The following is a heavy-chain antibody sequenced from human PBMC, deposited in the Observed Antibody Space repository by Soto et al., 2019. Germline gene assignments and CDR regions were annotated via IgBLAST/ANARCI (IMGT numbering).Heavy chain of an antibody. J-gene: IGHJ4*02. CDR3: ARHDSYSSSRHFDY. CDR2: IYYSGST. V-gene: IGHV4-39*01. Sequence: PSETLSLTCTVSGGSISSSSYYWGWIRQPPGKGLEWIGSIYYSGSTYYNPSLKSRVTISVDTSKNQFSLKLSSVTAADTAVYYCARHDSYSSSRHFDYWGQGTLVTVSS. CDR1: GGSISSSSYY. D-gene: IGHD6-6*01.